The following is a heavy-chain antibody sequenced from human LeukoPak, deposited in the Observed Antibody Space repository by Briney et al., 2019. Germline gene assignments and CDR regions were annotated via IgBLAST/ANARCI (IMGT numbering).Heavy chain of an antibody. CDR2: IRSRAYRGTT. J-gene: IGHJ6*02. D-gene: IGHD5-18*01. Sequence: GGSLRLSCTTSGFNFGDHAMTWVRQAPGKGLEWVGFIRSRAYRGTTEYAASVKGRFTISRDDSESVVYLQMNSLKSEDTAVYYCSRGPIQLWVHNGVDVRGQGTTVTVSS. CDR3: SRGPIQLWVHNGVDV. CDR1: GFNFGDHA. V-gene: IGHV3-49*04.